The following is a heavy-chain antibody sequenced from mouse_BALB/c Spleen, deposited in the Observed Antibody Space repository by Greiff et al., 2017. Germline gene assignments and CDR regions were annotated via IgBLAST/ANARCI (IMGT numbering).Heavy chain of an antibody. CDR2: ILPGSGST. CDR3: ATSIYYGYDGYAMDY. J-gene: IGHJ4*01. V-gene: IGHV1-9*01. Sequence: VHLVESGAELMKPGASVKISCKATGYTFSSYWIEWVKQRPGHGLEWIGEILPGSGSTNYNEKFKGKATFTADTSSNTAYMQLSSLTSEDSAVYYCATSIYYGYDGYAMDYWGQGTSVTVSS. D-gene: IGHD2-2*01. CDR1: GYTFSSYW.